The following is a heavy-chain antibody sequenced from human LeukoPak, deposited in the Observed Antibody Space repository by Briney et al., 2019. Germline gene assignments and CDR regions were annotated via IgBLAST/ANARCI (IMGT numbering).Heavy chain of an antibody. CDR2: ISYDGSNK. CDR1: GFTFSSYA. V-gene: IGHV3-30*04. J-gene: IGHJ6*02. Sequence: GGSLRLSCAASGFTFSSYAMHWVRQAPGKGLEWVAVISYDGSNKYYADSVKGRFTISRDNSKNTLYLQMNSLRAEDTAVYYCARDTYYYDSSGPEISYYYYGMEVWGQGTTVTVSS. D-gene: IGHD3-22*01. CDR3: ARDTYYYDSSGPEISYYYYGMEV.